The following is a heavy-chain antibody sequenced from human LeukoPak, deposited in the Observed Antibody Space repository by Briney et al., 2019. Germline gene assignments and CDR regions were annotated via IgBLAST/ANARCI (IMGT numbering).Heavy chain of an antibody. Sequence: GASVKVSCKASGGTFSSYAISWVRQAPGQGLEWMGGIIPIFGTANYAQKFQGRVTIIADESTSTAYMELSSLRSEDTAVYYCARDRYYYDSSGYSDDAFDIWGQGTMVTVSS. D-gene: IGHD3-22*01. V-gene: IGHV1-69*13. J-gene: IGHJ3*02. CDR3: ARDRYYYDSSGYSDDAFDI. CDR2: IIPIFGTA. CDR1: GGTFSSYA.